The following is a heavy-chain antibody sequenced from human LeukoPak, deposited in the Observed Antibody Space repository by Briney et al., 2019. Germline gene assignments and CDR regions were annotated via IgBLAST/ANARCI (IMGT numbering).Heavy chain of an antibody. CDR1: GFTFSSYG. Sequence: GGSLRLSCAASGFTFSSYGMHWVRQAPGKGLEWVAFIRYDGSNKYYADSVKGRFTISRDNSTNTLYLQMNSLRAEDTAVYYCAKVGIAVAGTQFDYWGQGTLVTVSS. V-gene: IGHV3-30*02. D-gene: IGHD6-19*01. CDR3: AKVGIAVAGTQFDY. CDR2: IRYDGSNK. J-gene: IGHJ4*02.